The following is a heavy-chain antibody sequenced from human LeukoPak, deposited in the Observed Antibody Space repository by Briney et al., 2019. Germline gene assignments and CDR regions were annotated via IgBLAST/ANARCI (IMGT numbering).Heavy chain of an antibody. Sequence: GGSLRLSCAASGFTLSNYWMSWVRQAPGKGLEWVANINQDGSQTYYVDSLKGRFTISRDNVKGSLYLQMNSLRAEDTAVYYCAKPAISSRGWYYDYWGQGTLVTVSS. CDR2: INQDGSQT. J-gene: IGHJ4*02. D-gene: IGHD6-19*01. V-gene: IGHV3-7*03. CDR1: GFTLSNYW. CDR3: AKPAISSRGWYYDY.